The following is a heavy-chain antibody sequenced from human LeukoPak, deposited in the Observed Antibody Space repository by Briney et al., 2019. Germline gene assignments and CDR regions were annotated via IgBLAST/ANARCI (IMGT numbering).Heavy chain of an antibody. Sequence: ASVKVSCKASGYTFTSYGISWVRQAPGQGLEWMGWISAYNGNTNYAQKPQGRVTMTTDTSTSTAYMELRSLRSDDTAVYYCARSALVDQENDYWGQGTLVTVSS. CDR3: ARSALVDQENDY. CDR1: GYTFTSYG. CDR2: ISAYNGNT. D-gene: IGHD2-2*01. J-gene: IGHJ4*02. V-gene: IGHV1-18*01.